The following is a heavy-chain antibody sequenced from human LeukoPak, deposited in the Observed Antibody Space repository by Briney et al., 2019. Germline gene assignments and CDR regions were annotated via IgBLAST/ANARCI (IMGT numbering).Heavy chain of an antibody. V-gene: IGHV3-30*02. CDR3: ARDYGSGSYSLDY. CDR1: GFTFSTYN. D-gene: IGHD3-10*01. J-gene: IGHJ4*02. Sequence: GGSLRLSCAASGFTFSTYNFHWVRQAPGKGLEWVAFIPYGGSDKYYADSVKGRFTISRDNSKNTLFLQMSSLKTEDTAVYYCARDYGSGSYSLDYWGQGTLVTVSS. CDR2: IPYGGSDK.